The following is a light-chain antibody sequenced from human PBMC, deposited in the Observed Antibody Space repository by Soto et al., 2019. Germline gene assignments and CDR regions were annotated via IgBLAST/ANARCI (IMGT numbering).Light chain of an antibody. CDR3: QQYNTWPLT. V-gene: IGKV3-15*01. Sequence: ETVMTQSPATLSVSPGERPTLSCRASQSVSSNLAWYQQKPGQAPRLLIYDASTRATGIPARFSGSGSGTEFTLTINSLQSEDFAVYYCQQYNTWPLTFGPGTKVDLK. CDR2: DAS. CDR1: QSVSSN. J-gene: IGKJ3*01.